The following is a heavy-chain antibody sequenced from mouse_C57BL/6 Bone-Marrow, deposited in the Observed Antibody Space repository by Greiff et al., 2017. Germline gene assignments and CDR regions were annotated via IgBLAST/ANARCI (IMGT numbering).Heavy chain of an antibody. D-gene: IGHD3-2*02. Sequence: QVQLQQHGAELVKPGASVKMSCKASGYTFTGYWITWVKQRPGQGLEWIGDIYPGSGSTNYNEKFKSKATLTVDTSSSTAYMQLSSLTSEDSAVYYCAVDSSGYGWFAYWGQGTLVTVSA. CDR1: GYTFTGYW. V-gene: IGHV1-55*01. CDR3: AVDSSGYGWFAY. J-gene: IGHJ3*01. CDR2: IYPGSGST.